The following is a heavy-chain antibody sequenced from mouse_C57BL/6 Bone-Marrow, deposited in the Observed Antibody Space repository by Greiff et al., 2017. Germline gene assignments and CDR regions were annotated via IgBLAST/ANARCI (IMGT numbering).Heavy chain of an antibody. CDR2: IYPGNSDT. Sequence: EVQLQQSGTVLARPGASVKMSCKTSGYTFTSYWMHWVKQRPGQGLEWIGAIYPGNSDTNYTQKFKGKAKLTAVTSASTAYMDLSRLTNEDSAVYYCTETSSYRAMDYWGQGTSVTVSS. CDR3: TETSSYRAMDY. CDR1: GYTFTSYW. J-gene: IGHJ4*01. V-gene: IGHV1-5*01. D-gene: IGHD1-1*01.